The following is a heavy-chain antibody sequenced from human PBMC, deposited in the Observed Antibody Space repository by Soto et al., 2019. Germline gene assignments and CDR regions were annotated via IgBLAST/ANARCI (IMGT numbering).Heavy chain of an antibody. CDR2: ISAYNGNT. CDR3: ARDRHGYSSGWKGDEFEI. D-gene: IGHD6-19*01. J-gene: IGHJ3*02. Sequence: ASVKVSCKASGYSFTSYGISWVLQAPGQGLEWMGWISAYNGNTNYAQKLQGRVTMTTDTSTSTAYMELRSLRSDDTAVYYCARDRHGYSSGWKGDEFEIWCQGTMVT. CDR1: GYSFTSYG. V-gene: IGHV1-18*01.